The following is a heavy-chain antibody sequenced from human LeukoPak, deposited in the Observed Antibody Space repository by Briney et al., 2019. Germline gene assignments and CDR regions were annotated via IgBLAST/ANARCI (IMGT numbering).Heavy chain of an antibody. CDR3: AKGAGSILRYFDWLLLN. CDR2: ISGSGGST. CDR1: GFTFSGYA. Sequence: GGSLRLSCAASGFTFSGYAMSWVRQAPGKGLEWVSAISGSGGSTYYADSVKGRFTISRDNSKNTLYLQMNSLRAEDTAVYYCAKGAGSILRYFDWLLLNWGQGTLVTVSS. V-gene: IGHV3-23*01. D-gene: IGHD3-9*01. J-gene: IGHJ4*02.